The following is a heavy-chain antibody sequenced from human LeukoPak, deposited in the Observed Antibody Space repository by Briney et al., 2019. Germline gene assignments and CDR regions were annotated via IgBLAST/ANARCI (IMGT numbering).Heavy chain of an antibody. CDR2: IKDDGSEK. Sequence: PGGSLRLSCAASGFTFTTYNMNWVRQAPGKGLEWVATIKDDGSEKRYVDSVRGRFTISRDDAKSSLYLQMNSLRAEDTAVYYCARETDYGGNSPQSWGQGTLVTVSS. CDR3: ARETDYGGNSPQS. CDR1: GFTFTTYN. V-gene: IGHV3-7*01. J-gene: IGHJ5*02. D-gene: IGHD4-23*01.